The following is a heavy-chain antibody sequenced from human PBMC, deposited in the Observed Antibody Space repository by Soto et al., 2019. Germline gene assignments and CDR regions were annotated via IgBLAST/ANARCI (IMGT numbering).Heavy chain of an antibody. J-gene: IGHJ5*01. CDR3: ARCPSYYYDSSGYWVSWLDS. CDR1: GYTFTSYG. Sequence: GASVKVSCKVPGYTFTSYGISWVRQAPGQGLEWMGWISAYNGNTNYAQKLQGRFTMTTDTSTSTAYMELRSLGSDDTAVYYCARCPSYYYDSSGYWVSWLDSWGQGTLVTVSS. V-gene: IGHV1-18*04. CDR2: ISAYNGNT. D-gene: IGHD3-22*01.